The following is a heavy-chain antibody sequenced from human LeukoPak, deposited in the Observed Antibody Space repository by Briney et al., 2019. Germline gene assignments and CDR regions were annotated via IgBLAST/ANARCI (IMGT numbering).Heavy chain of an antibody. D-gene: IGHD3-22*01. CDR3: TKSYYDSSGYPVD. CDR1: GFTFGDYA. Sequence: PGGPLSLSCRASGFTFGDYAMSWFRQAPGKGLEWVGFIRSRSFGGTPEYAASVKGRFTISRDNSNSIAYLQMSSLKSEDTAVYYCTKSYYDSSGYPVDWGQGTLVTVSS. CDR2: IRSRSFGGTP. V-gene: IGHV3-49*03. J-gene: IGHJ4*02.